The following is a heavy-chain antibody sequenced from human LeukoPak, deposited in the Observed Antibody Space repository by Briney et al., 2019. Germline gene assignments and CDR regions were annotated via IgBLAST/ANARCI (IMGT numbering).Heavy chain of an antibody. V-gene: IGHV3-21*01. CDR2: ISTSSSYI. CDR1: GFNFRSYS. Sequence: GGSLRLSCAVSGFNFRSYSMDWVRQAPGKGLEWVSSISTSSSYIYYADSVKGRFTISRDNAKTSLYLQMNSLRAEDTAVYYSARDGLLSSSWPAFFDFWGQGTLVTVSS. CDR3: ARDGLLSSSWPAFFDF. D-gene: IGHD6-13*01. J-gene: IGHJ4*02.